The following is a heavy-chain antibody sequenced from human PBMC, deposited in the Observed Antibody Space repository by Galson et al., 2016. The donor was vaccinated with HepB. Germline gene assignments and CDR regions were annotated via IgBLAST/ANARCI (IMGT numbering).Heavy chain of an antibody. CDR2: IIPIFGTA. D-gene: IGHD3-10*01. CDR3: ARVAYYGSGRYSPEANWFDP. V-gene: IGHV1-69*13. CDR1: GGTFSSYA. J-gene: IGHJ5*02. Sequence: SVKVSCKASGGTFSSYAISWVRQAPGQGLEWMGGIIPIFGTANYAQKFQGRVTITADESTSTAYMEVSRLRSEDTAVYYCARVAYYGSGRYSPEANWFDPWGQGTLVTVSS.